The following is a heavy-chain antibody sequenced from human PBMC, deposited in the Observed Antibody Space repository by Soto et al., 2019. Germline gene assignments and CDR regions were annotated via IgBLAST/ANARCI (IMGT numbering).Heavy chain of an antibody. V-gene: IGHV3-23*01. CDR3: AKEGPTDSADIVVVPAAPYYYYYYMDV. J-gene: IGHJ6*03. CDR2: ISGSGGST. Sequence: EVQLLESGGGLVQPGGSLRLSCAASGFTFSSYAMSWVRQAPGKGLEWVSAISGSGGSTYYADSVKGRFTISRDNSKNTLYLQMNSLRAEDTAVYYCAKEGPTDSADIVVVPAAPYYYYYYMDVWGKGTTVTVSS. CDR1: GFTFSSYA. D-gene: IGHD2-2*01.